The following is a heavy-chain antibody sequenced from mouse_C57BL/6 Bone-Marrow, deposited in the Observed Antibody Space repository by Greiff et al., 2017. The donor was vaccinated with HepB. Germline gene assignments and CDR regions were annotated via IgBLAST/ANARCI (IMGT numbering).Heavy chain of an antibody. J-gene: IGHJ2*01. CDR1: GFSLTSDG. Sequence: VKVVESGPGLVAPSQSLSITCTVSGFSLTSDGVSWVRQPPGKGLEWLGVIWGDGSTNYHSALISRLSISKDNSKSQVFLKLNSLQTDDTATYYYGKGWLLDYWGQGATLPVSS. CDR3: GKGWLLDY. D-gene: IGHD2-3*01. CDR2: IWGDGST. V-gene: IGHV2-3*01.